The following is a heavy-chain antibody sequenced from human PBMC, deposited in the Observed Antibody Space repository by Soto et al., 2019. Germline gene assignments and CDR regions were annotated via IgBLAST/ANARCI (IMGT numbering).Heavy chain of an antibody. CDR1: GGTFSSYA. CDR2: IIPIFGTA. D-gene: IGHD2-15*01. CDR3: VRAKDIVVVVAAAAGYGMDV. Sequence: QVQLVQSGAEVKKPGSSVKVSCKASGGTFSSYAISWVRQAPGQGLEWMGGIIPIFGTANYAQKFQGRGTITADEATRTAYMELSSLRSEDTAVYYCVRAKDIVVVVAAAAGYGMDVWGQGTTVTVSS. V-gene: IGHV1-69*01. J-gene: IGHJ6*02.